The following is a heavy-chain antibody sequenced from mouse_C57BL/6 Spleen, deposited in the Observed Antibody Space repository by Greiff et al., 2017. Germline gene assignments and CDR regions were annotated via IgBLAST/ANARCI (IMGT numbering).Heavy chain of an antibody. CDR3: ANLGRGYFEY. V-gene: IGHV1-69*01. J-gene: IGHJ2*01. CDR2: IDPSDSYT. CDR1: GYTFTSYW. Sequence: QVQLQQPGAELVMPGASVKLSCKASGYTFTSYWMHWVKQRHGQGLEWIGEIDPSDSYTNYNQKFKGKATLTVDKSSSTAYMQLRSLTSEDAAVSYCANLGRGYFEYWGKGTTLTVSS. D-gene: IGHD4-1*01.